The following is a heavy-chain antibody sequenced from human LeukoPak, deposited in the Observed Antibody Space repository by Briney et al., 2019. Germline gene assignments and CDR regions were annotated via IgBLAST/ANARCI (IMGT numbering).Heavy chain of an antibody. Sequence: AASVKVSCKVSGYTLTELSMHWVRQAPGQGLEWMGGFDPEDGETIYAQKFQGRVTMTEDTSTDTAYMELSSLRSEDTAVYYCATDGIMITFGGVPFNYWGQGTLVTVSS. V-gene: IGHV1-24*01. J-gene: IGHJ4*02. CDR2: FDPEDGET. D-gene: IGHD3-16*01. CDR1: GYTLTELS. CDR3: ATDGIMITFGGVPFNY.